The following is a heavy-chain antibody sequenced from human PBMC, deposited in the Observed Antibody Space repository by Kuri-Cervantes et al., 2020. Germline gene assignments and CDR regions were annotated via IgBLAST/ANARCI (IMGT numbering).Heavy chain of an antibody. CDR2: IYYSGST. CDR3: ASFPYYYDSSDDY. J-gene: IGHJ4*02. Sequence: LETLSLTCTVSGGSISSSSYYWGWIRQPPGEGLEWIGSIYYSGSTYYNPSLKSRVTISVDTSKNQFSLKLSSVTAADTAVYYCASFPYYYDSSDDYWGQGTLVTVSS. V-gene: IGHV4-39*01. D-gene: IGHD3-22*01. CDR1: GGSISSSSYY.